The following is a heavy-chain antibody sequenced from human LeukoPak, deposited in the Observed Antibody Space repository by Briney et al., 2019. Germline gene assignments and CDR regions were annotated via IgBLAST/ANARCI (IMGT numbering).Heavy chain of an antibody. CDR1: GGSLTFYY. CDR2: TFYSGST. CDR3: ARGAAAGSGIPFYFDF. Sequence: SETLSLTCSVSGGSLTFYYWTWIRQPPGKGLETIGYTFYSGSTHYNPSPSSRVTISLDTSKNHLALKLPSVTAADTAMYYCARGAAAGSGIPFYFDFWGQGALVAVSS. D-gene: IGHD6-13*01. V-gene: IGHV4-59*01. J-gene: IGHJ4*02.